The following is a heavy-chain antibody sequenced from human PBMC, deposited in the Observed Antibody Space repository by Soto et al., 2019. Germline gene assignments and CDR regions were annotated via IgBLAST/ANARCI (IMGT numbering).Heavy chain of an antibody. J-gene: IGHJ4*02. CDR1: GYTFRNFG. CDR2: ISAYNANA. CDR3: ARENSYFDY. V-gene: IGHV1-18*01. Sequence: QIRLLQSGAEVKKPGASVKVTCKASGYTFRNFGISWVRQAPGQGLEWVGWISAYNANANYAQKVQGRLTMTADTSTSTAYMELRSLRSDDTAVYYCARENSYFDYWGQGTLVTVSS.